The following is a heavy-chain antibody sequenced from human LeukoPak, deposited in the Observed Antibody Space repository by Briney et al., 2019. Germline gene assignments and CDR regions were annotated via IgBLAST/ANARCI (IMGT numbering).Heavy chain of an antibody. Sequence: GESLKISCQGSGYSFTSYWIGWVRQMPGKGLEWMGIIYPGDSDTRYSPSFQGQVTISADKSISTAYLQWSSLKASDTAMYYCARAPALYYYDSSGYQYYFDYWGQGTLVTVSS. V-gene: IGHV5-51*01. CDR3: ARAPALYYYDSSGYQYYFDY. D-gene: IGHD3-22*01. CDR2: IYPGDSDT. CDR1: GYSFTSYW. J-gene: IGHJ4*02.